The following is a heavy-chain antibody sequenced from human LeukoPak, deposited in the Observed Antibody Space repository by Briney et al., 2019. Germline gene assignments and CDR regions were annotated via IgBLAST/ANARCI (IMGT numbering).Heavy chain of an antibody. J-gene: IGHJ4*02. CDR2: IYHSGST. Sequence: SETLSLTCAVSGGSISSGGYSWSWIRQPPGKGLEWIGYIYHSGSTYYNPSLKSRVTISVDGSKNQFSLKLSSVTAADTAVYYCARGDCSSTSCYEFGLDYWGQGTLVTVSS. CDR1: GGSISSGGYS. CDR3: ARGDCSSTSCYEFGLDY. D-gene: IGHD2-2*01. V-gene: IGHV4-30-2*01.